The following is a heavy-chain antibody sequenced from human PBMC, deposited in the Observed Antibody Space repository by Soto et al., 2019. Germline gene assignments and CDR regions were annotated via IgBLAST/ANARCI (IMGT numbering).Heavy chain of an antibody. CDR2: ILPFFGTA. Sequence: QVQLVQSGAEVKKPGSSVRVSCKASGGSFRREAINWVRQAPGQGPEWMGNILPFFGTADYAQKFQGRVTLTADVSTTTVYMAMSSLGLEDAAVYCCARGHEFGGKPDAVDVWCQGKMVIVSS. CDR1: GGSFRREA. D-gene: IGHD2-15*01. CDR3: ARGHEFGGKPDAVDV. J-gene: IGHJ3*01. V-gene: IGHV1-69*15.